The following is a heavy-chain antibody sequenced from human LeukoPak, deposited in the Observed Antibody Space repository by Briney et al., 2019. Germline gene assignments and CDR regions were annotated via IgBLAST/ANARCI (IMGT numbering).Heavy chain of an antibody. D-gene: IGHD3-9*01. CDR1: GYTFTSYY. V-gene: IGHV1-46*01. CDR2: INPSGGST. Sequence: GASVKVSCKASGYTFTSYYMHWVRQAPGQGLEWMGIINPSGGSTSCAQKFQGRVTMTRDMSTSTVYMELSSLRSEDTAVYYCARGLSLTTVVRYFDWLLSGYWGQGTLVTVSS. J-gene: IGHJ4*02. CDR3: ARGLSLTTVVRYFDWLLSGY.